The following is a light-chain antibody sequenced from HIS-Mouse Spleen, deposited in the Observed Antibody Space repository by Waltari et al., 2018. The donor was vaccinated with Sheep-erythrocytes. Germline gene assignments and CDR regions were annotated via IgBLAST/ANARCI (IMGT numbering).Light chain of an antibody. CDR3: AAWDDSLSGNWV. J-gene: IGLJ3*02. Sequence: QSVLTQPPSASGTPGQRVTISCSGSSSNIGSNYVYWYQQLPGTAPKLLIYKNNQRPSGVPARFPGSKSCTSASLAISGLRSEDEADYYCAAWDDSLSGNWVFGGGTKLTVL. CDR2: KNN. CDR1: SSNIGSNY. V-gene: IGLV1-47*01.